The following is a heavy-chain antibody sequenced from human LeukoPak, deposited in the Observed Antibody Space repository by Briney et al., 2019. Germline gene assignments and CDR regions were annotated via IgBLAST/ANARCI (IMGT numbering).Heavy chain of an antibody. J-gene: IGHJ4*02. CDR3: SNNVFGDYAFDY. CDR2: IIPTFGTT. D-gene: IGHD4-17*01. Sequence: ASVKVSCKASGRSFSTYAISWVRQAPGQGLKWMGGIIPTFGTTNYAQKFQGRVTITTDEVTTTDYTAYMELSSLRSEDTAVYFCSNNVFGDYAFDYWGQGTLVSVSS. CDR1: GRSFSTYA. V-gene: IGHV1-69*05.